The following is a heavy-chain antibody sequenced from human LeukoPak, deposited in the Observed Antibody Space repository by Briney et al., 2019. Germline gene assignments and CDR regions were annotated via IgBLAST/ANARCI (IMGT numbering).Heavy chain of an antibody. CDR3: ARVVRKSSGYYFYYMDV. Sequence: GGSLRLSCAASGFTFSSYSMNWVRQAPGKGLEWVANIKQDGSEKYYVDSVKGRFTISRDKAKNSLYLQMNSLRAEDTAVYYCARVVRKSSGYYFYYMDVWGKGTTVTVSS. CDR1: GFTFSSYS. J-gene: IGHJ6*03. D-gene: IGHD3-22*01. V-gene: IGHV3-7*01. CDR2: IKQDGSEK.